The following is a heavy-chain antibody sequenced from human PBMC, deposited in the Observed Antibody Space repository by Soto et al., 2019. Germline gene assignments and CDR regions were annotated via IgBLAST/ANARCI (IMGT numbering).Heavy chain of an antibody. V-gene: IGHV3-48*03. CDR2: ISSSGSTI. Sequence: VGSLRLSCAASGFTFSSYEMNWVRQAPGKGLEWVSYISSSGSTIYYADSVKGRFTISRDNAKNSLYLQMNSLRAEDTAVYYCARDGTRNYINYYGMDVWGQGTTVTV. CDR3: ARDGTRNYINYYGMDV. D-gene: IGHD1-7*01. J-gene: IGHJ6*02. CDR1: GFTFSSYE.